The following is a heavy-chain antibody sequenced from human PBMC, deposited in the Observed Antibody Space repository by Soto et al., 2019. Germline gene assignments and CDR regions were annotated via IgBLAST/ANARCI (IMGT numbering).Heavy chain of an antibody. CDR2: IFPGDSDT. D-gene: IGHD1-1*01. CDR3: AAAYETGLDAFDI. CDR1: GYNFANYW. Sequence: GESLKISCKGSGYNFANYWIGWVRQMPGKGLEWMGMIFPGDSDTKKSPSLQGQITMSVDKSNSSAYLQWRSLKASDTAMYYCAAAYETGLDAFDIWGQGTMVTVSS. V-gene: IGHV5-51*01. J-gene: IGHJ3*02.